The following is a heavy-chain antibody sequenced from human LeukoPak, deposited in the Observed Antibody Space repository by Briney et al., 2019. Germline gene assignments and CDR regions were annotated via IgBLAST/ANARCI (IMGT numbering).Heavy chain of an antibody. CDR2: IIPIFGTA. D-gene: IGHD3-16*01. V-gene: IGHV1-69*13. J-gene: IGHJ3*02. CDR1: GGTFSSYA. Sequence: SVKFSCKASGGTFSSYAISWVRQAPGQGLEWMGGIIPIFGTANYAQKFQGRVTITADESTSTAYMELSSLRSEDTAVYYCARDGGALRGDAFDIWGQGTMVTVSS. CDR3: ARDGGALRGDAFDI.